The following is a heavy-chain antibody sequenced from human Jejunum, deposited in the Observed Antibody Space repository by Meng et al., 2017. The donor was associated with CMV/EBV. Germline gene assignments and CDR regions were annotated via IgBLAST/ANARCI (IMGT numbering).Heavy chain of an antibody. D-gene: IGHD4-23*01. Sequence: CTVSGYSISSGYYWGWIRQPPGKGLEWIGSIYHSGSTYYNPSLKSRVTISVDTSKNQFSPKLSSVTAADTAVYYCASTDGNEYFDYWGQGTLVTVSS. CDR3: ASTDGNEYFDY. J-gene: IGHJ4*02. CDR2: IYHSGST. V-gene: IGHV4-38-2*02. CDR1: GYSISSGYY.